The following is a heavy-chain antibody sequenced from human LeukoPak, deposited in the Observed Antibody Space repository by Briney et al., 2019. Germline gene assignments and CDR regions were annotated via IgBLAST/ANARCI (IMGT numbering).Heavy chain of an antibody. CDR2: ISGYDGST. V-gene: IGHV3-23*01. Sequence: GGSLRLSCAASGVTLDTFAMTWVRQAPGRGLEWASVISGYDGSTYYADSVKGRFTISGDKSKNTVYLQMNSLRAEDTAVYYCARDLRSSIAAAGYLDYWGQGTLVTVSS. J-gene: IGHJ4*02. CDR3: ARDLRSSIAAAGYLDY. CDR1: GVTLDTFA. D-gene: IGHD6-13*01.